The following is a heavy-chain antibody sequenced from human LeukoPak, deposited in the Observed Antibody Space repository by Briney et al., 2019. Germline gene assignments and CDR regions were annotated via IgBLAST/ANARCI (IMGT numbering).Heavy chain of an antibody. J-gene: IGHJ4*02. D-gene: IGHD2-15*01. CDR3: ARGFSGVVARD. CDR2: IYHSGST. CDR1: GGSISSSNW. V-gene: IGHV4-4*02. Sequence: KASQTLSLTCAVSGGSISSSNWWSWVRQPPGKGLEWIGQIYHSGSTNYNPSLKSRVTISVDKSKNQFFLNLNSVTAADTAVYYCARGFSGVVARDWGQGTLVTVSS.